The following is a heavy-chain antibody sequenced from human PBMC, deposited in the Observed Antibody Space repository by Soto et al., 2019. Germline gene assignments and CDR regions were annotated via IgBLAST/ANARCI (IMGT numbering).Heavy chain of an antibody. Sequence: QVQLVESGGGVVQPGRSLRLSCAASGFTFSSYAMHWVRQAPGKGLEWVAVISYDGSNKYYADSVKGRFTISRDNSKNTLYLQMNSLRAEDTAVYYCARDLQLWLVTYYYYGMDVWGQGTTVTVSS. V-gene: IGHV3-30-3*01. J-gene: IGHJ6*02. D-gene: IGHD6-19*01. CDR3: ARDLQLWLVTYYYYGMDV. CDR1: GFTFSSYA. CDR2: ISYDGSNK.